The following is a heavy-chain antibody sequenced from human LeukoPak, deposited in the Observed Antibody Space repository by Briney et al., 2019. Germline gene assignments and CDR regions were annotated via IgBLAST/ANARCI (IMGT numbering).Heavy chain of an antibody. Sequence: GGSLRLSCAASGFTFDDYVMHWVRQAPGKGLEWVSGISWNSGQIGYADSVKGRFTISRDNAKNYLYLQMNSLGIEDTALYYCAKDSGSYSYWYLDLWGRGTLVTVSS. D-gene: IGHD1-26*01. J-gene: IGHJ2*01. CDR1: GFTFDDYV. CDR3: AKDSGSYSYWYLDL. CDR2: ISWNSGQI. V-gene: IGHV3-9*01.